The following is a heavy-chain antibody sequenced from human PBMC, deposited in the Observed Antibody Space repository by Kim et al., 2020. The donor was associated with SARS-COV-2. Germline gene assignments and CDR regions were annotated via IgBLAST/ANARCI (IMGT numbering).Heavy chain of an antibody. CDR3: ARDIVVVPAAGGRGMDV. J-gene: IGHJ6*02. D-gene: IGHD2-2*01. V-gene: IGHV4-34*01. Sequence: SETLSLTCAVYGGSFSGYYWSWIRQPPGKGLEWIGEINHSGSTNYNPSLKSRVTISVDTSKNQFSLKLSSVTAADTAVYYCARDIVVVPAAGGRGMDVWGQGTTVTVSS. CDR2: INHSGST. CDR1: GGSFSGYY.